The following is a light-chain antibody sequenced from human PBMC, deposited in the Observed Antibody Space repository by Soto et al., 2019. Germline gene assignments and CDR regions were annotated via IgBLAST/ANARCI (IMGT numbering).Light chain of an antibody. V-gene: IGKV3-15*01. CDR1: QSVSVN. J-gene: IGKJ1*01. CDR2: GAS. CDR3: QQYNKWPPWT. Sequence: EVVLTQSPATLSLSPGERATLSCRASQSVSVNLAWYQQTPGQAPRLLIYGASSRATGVPARFSGTRSGTEFTLTISSLQSEDFAVYFCQQYNKWPPWTFGHGTKVDI.